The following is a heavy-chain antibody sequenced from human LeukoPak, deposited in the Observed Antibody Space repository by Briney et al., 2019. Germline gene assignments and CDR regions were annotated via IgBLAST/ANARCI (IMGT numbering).Heavy chain of an antibody. V-gene: IGHV3-74*01. CDR2: SSSDGSST. D-gene: IGHD4-23*01. CDR3: ARDGDSTVDFDY. Sequence: GGSLRLSCAASGFTFSSYWMHWVRQAPGKGLVWVSRSSSDGSSTVYADSVEGRFTISRNNAKSTLYLQMNSLRAEDTAVYYCARDGDSTVDFDYWGQGTLVTVSS. J-gene: IGHJ4*02. CDR1: GFTFSSYW.